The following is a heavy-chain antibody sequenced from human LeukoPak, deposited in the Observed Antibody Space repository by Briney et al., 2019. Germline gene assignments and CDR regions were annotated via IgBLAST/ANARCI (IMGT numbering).Heavy chain of an antibody. D-gene: IGHD2-2*01. Sequence: ASVKVSCKASGYTFTGYCMHWVRQAPGQGLEWMGRINPNSGGTNYAQKFQGRVTMTRDTFISTAYMELSRLRSDDTAVYYCAIRLGYCSSTSCYFDYWGQGTLVTVSS. V-gene: IGHV1-2*06. CDR3: AIRLGYCSSTSCYFDY. CDR2: INPNSGGT. CDR1: GYTFTGYC. J-gene: IGHJ4*02.